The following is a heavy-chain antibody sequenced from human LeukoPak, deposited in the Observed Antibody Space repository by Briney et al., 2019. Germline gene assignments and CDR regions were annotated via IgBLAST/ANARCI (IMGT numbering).Heavy chain of an antibody. J-gene: IGHJ4*02. CDR2: ISGSTGTT. CDR1: GFTFSSYA. Sequence: GGSLRLSCAASGFTFSSYAMSWVRQAPGKGLEWVSIISGSTGTTYYADSVKGRLTISRDNSKNTLYLQMNSLRAEDTAVYYCAMVPAAMGSGVYWGQGTLVTVSS. CDR3: AMVPAAMGSGVY. D-gene: IGHD2-2*01. V-gene: IGHV3-23*01.